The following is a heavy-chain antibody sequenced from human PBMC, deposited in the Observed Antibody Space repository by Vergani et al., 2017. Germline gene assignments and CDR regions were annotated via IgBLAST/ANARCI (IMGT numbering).Heavy chain of an antibody. D-gene: IGHD1-26*01. CDR2: ISWNSNSI. CDR1: GFTSAGYA. J-gene: IGHJ5*02. Sequence: VHLVESGGGVVQPGRSLRLSCVASGFTSAGYAMHWVRQAPGKGLEWVSGISWNSNSISYADSVKGRFTISRDNAKNSLYLQMNSLRAEDTALYYCARDLGASSWGDWFDPWGQGTLVTVSS. CDR3: ARDLGASSWGDWFDP. V-gene: IGHV3-9*02.